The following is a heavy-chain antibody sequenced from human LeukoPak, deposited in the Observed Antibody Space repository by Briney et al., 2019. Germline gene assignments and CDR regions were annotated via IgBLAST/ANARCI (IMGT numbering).Heavy chain of an antibody. J-gene: IGHJ4*02. D-gene: IGHD5-18*01. CDR3: ARAGSTAIIDY. Sequence: SVTVSCKASGFTFTSSAMQWVRQARGQRLEWIGWIFVGSGNTNYAQKFQGRVTITRDTSISTAYMELSRLRSDDTAVYYCARAGSTAIIDYWGQGTLVTVSS. CDR2: IFVGSGNT. CDR1: GFTFTSSA. V-gene: IGHV1-58*02.